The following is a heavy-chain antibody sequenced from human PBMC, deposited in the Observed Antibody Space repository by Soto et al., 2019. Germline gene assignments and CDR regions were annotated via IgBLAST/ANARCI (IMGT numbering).Heavy chain of an antibody. CDR3: ARCGYGTGVNCVCFGG. V-gene: IGHV4-4*02. CDR1: GFSLTSVNW. D-gene: IGHD1-7*01. Sequence: CATLSLTCAVSGFSLTSVNWWTWVRQSPQRGLEYIGEIFHDGTANYYPSFERRVAISVDTSRNQFCLKLTSVTAADTAVCFCARCGYGTGVNCVCFGGWGRATLVT. CDR2: IFHDGTA. J-gene: IGHJ4*02.